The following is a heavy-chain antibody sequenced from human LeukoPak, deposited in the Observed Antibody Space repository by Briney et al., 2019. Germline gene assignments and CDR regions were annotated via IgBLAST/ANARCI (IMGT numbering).Heavy chain of an antibody. CDR2: IWYDGSNK. D-gene: IGHD3-22*01. V-gene: IGHV3-33*01. CDR3: ARDQRAHYYDSSGHLDY. CDR1: GFTFSSYG. J-gene: IGHJ4*02. Sequence: GGSLRLSCAASGFTFSSYGMHWVRQAPGKGLEWVAVIWYDGSNKYYADSVKGRFTISRDNSKNTLYLQMNSLRAEDTAVYYCARDQRAHYYDSSGHLDYWGQGTLVTVSS.